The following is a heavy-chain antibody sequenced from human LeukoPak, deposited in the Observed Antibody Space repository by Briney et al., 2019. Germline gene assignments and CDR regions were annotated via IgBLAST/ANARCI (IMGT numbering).Heavy chain of an antibody. J-gene: IGHJ5*02. CDR2: ISSSSSTI. D-gene: IGHD3-22*01. CDR1: EFTFSSYS. Sequence: GGSLRLSCAASEFTFSSYSMNWVRQAPGKGLEWVSYISSSSSTIYYADSVKGRFTISRDNAKNSLYLQMNSLRDEDTAVYYCARGFYYDSLPFDPWGQGTLVTVSS. V-gene: IGHV3-48*02. CDR3: ARGFYYDSLPFDP.